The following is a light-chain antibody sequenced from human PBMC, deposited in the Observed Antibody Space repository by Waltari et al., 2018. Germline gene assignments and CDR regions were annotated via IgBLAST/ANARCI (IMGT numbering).Light chain of an antibody. Sequence: SYVLTQPPSVSVAPGQTARVPCWGSNVGSYRVNWYQQKTGQAPVLVVPENIAGPSGIPERFSGSNIGDTATLTISRVEAGDEADYYCQVWDKVNDDMVFGGGTKVTVL. CDR2: ENI. J-gene: IGLJ2*01. CDR1: NVGSYR. CDR3: QVWDKVNDDMV. V-gene: IGLV3-21*02.